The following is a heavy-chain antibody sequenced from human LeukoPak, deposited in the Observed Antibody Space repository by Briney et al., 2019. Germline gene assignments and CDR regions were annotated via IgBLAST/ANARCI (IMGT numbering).Heavy chain of an antibody. D-gene: IGHD6-19*01. V-gene: IGHV4-30-2*01. J-gene: IGHJ4*02. CDR1: GGSISGGGYS. CDR2: IYHSGST. Sequence: SETLSLTCAVSGGSISGGGYSWSWIRQPPGKGLEWIGYIYHSGSTYYNPSLKSRVTISVDRSKNQFSLKLSSVTAADTAVYYCARGAVWGSGPFDYWGQGTLVTVSS. CDR3: ARGAVWGSGPFDY.